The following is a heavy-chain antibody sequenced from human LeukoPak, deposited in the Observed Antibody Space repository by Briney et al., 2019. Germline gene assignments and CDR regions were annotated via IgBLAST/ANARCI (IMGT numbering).Heavy chain of an antibody. J-gene: IGHJ4*02. CDR1: GFTFSSYA. Sequence: GGSLRLSCAASGFTFSSYAMSWVRQAPGKGLEWVSAISGSGGSTYYADSVKGRFTISRDNSKNTLYLQMNSLRAEDTAVYYCAKDKHYYGSGSYGPFDYWGQGTLVTASS. V-gene: IGHV3-23*01. D-gene: IGHD3-10*01. CDR2: ISGSGGST. CDR3: AKDKHYYGSGSYGPFDY.